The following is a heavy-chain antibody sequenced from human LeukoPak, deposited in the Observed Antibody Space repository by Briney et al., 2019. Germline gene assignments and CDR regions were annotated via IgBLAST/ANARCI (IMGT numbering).Heavy chain of an antibody. V-gene: IGHV3-23*01. CDR1: GFTFSSYA. CDR2: ISGSGGST. J-gene: IGHJ4*02. D-gene: IGHD3-10*01. Sequence: GGSLRLSCAASGFTFSSYAMSWVRQAPGKGLEWVSAISGSGGSTYYADSVKGRFTISRDNSKNTLYLQMNSLRAEDTAVYYCAKGSDSAVDRGTFDYWGQGTLVTVSS. CDR3: AKGSDSAVDRGTFDY.